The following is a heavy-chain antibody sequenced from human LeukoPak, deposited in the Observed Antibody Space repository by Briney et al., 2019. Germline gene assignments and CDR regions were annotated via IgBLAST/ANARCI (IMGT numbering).Heavy chain of an antibody. V-gene: IGHV1-2*02. J-gene: IGHJ4*02. D-gene: IGHD3-10*01. Sequence: ASVKVSCKASRYTFTGYYMHWVRQAPGQGLEWMGWINPNSGGTNFAQKFQGRVTMTRDTSINTVYMELSRLRSEDTAVYYCARGLYYYGSGSYFDYWGQGTLVTVSS. CDR2: INPNSGGT. CDR3: ARGLYYYGSGSYFDY. CDR1: RYTFTGYY.